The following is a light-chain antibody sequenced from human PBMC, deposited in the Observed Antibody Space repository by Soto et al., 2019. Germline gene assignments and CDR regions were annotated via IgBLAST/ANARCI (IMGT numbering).Light chain of an antibody. Sequence: QSVLTQPVSVSGSPGQSITISCTGTSSDFGGYNYVSWFQQHPGKAPKLMISDVSNRPSGVSNRFSGSKSGNTASLTISGLQAEDEADYYCLSYTTSRTAYVFGTGTKVTVL. V-gene: IGLV2-14*01. J-gene: IGLJ1*01. CDR3: LSYTTSRTAYV. CDR1: SSDFGGYNY. CDR2: DVS.